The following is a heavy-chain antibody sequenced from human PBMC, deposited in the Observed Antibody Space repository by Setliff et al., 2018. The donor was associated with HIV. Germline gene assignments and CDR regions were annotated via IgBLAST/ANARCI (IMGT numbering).Heavy chain of an antibody. Sequence: ASVKVSCKASGYNFGSYFMHWVRQAPGKGLEWMGRIDPEDGETIYGAKFQGRVTMTADTSAATAYMVLTTLRTEDTGFYFCTREIRDGYPRSSNWGQGTLVTSPQ. CDR1: GYNFGSYF. J-gene: IGHJ4*02. V-gene: IGHV1-69-2*01. CDR2: IDPEDGET. D-gene: IGHD3-10*01. CDR3: TREIRDGYPRSSN.